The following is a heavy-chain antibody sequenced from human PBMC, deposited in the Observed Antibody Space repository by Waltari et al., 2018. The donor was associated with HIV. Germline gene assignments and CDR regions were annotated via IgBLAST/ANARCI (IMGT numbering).Heavy chain of an antibody. CDR3: ARDMMATSDALDL. Sequence: EVQLVESAGGLVQPGGSLRLSCAASGFILSSYEINWVRQAPGKELQWVSYISGSGGTIYHADSVKGRFTISRDNARNSVFLQMKSLRVEDTAVYYCARDMMATSDALDLWGPGTLVTVSS. D-gene: IGHD3-16*01. CDR1: GFILSSYE. V-gene: IGHV3-48*03. CDR2: ISGSGGTI. J-gene: IGHJ3*01.